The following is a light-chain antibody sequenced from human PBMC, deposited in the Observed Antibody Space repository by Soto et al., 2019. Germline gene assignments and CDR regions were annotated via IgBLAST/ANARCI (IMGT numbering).Light chain of an antibody. CDR2: YAS. Sequence: EIMMTQSPATLSVSPGESATLSCRASQSVSNNLAWYQHKPGQAPRLLIYYASTRATGIPARFSGSGSGTEFTLPIISLQSEDFALYYCQQYNDWPPITFGQGTRLEIK. CDR1: QSVSNN. J-gene: IGKJ5*01. CDR3: QQYNDWPPIT. V-gene: IGKV3-15*01.